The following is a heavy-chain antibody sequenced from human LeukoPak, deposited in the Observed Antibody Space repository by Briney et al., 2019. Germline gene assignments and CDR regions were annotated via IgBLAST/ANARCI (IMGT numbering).Heavy chain of an antibody. CDR1: GFTFSDYY. Sequence: GGSLRLSCAASGFTFSDYYMSWIRQAPGKGLEWVSAIGGSGVSTSYTDSVKGRFTISRDNSKNTLYLQMNSLRAEDTAVYYCARAPGTYYYGSGSYQLDYWGQGTLVTVSS. CDR3: ARAPGTYYYGSGSYQLDY. J-gene: IGHJ4*02. V-gene: IGHV3-23*01. CDR2: IGGSGVST. D-gene: IGHD3-10*01.